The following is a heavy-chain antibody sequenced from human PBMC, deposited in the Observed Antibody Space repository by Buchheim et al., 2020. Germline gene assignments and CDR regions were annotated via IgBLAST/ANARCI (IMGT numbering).Heavy chain of an antibody. CDR1: GYTFISHF. V-gene: IGHV1-46*01. CDR2: INPSGGGT. J-gene: IGHJ6*03. D-gene: IGHD3-10*01. Sequence: QVQLVQSGAEVKKPGASVKVSCKASGYTFISHFIHWVRQAPGQGLEWMGMINPSGGGTDYGQKFQGRVTMTRDTSTSTVYMELSSLRSEDTAVYYCARDKGASRGYYMDVWGKGTT. CDR3: ARDKGASRGYYMDV.